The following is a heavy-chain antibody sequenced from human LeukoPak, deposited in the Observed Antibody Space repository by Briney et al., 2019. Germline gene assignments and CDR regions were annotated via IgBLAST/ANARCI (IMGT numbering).Heavy chain of an antibody. V-gene: IGHV4-38-2*01. CDR2: IYHSGTT. CDR3: ARPPDSSDYGAAFDS. D-gene: IGHD4-11*01. Sequence: SETLSLTCAVSGFSITSGYFWGWIRQPPGKGLEWIGSIYHSGTTYYNPSLKSRVIISVDTSKNQFSLGLTSVTAADTAVYYCARPPDSSDYGAAFDSWGQGTLVTVSS. CDR1: GFSITSGYF. J-gene: IGHJ4*02.